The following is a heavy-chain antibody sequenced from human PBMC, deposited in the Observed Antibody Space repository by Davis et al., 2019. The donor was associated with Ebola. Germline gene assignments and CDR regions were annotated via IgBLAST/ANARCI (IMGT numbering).Heavy chain of an antibody. CDR3: ARDFDGGNYYFDY. Sequence: SVKVSCKTSGGSFSSHPISWVRQAPRQGLEWMGGIIPIFDTPHYAQKFQGRITITADASRSTAYMELSSLRSEDTATYFCARDFDGGNYYFDYWGPGTPVTVSS. J-gene: IGHJ4*02. V-gene: IGHV1-69*13. D-gene: IGHD3-9*01. CDR2: IIPIFDTP. CDR1: GGSFSSHP.